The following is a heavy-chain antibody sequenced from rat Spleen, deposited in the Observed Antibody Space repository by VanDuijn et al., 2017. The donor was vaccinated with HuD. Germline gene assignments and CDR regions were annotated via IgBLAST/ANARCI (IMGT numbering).Heavy chain of an antibody. CDR1: VYSITSSYR. V-gene: IGHV3-3*01. CDR2: INGAGTT. D-gene: IGHD1-1*01. CDR3: ARSDGVQYYLPFAD. J-gene: IGHJ3*01. Sequence: QLQESGPGLVKPSQSLSLTCSVTVYSITSSYRWNWIRKFPGNKLEWMGYINGAGTTNYNPSLKSRISITRDTSKNQFFLQVNSVTAEDTATYYCARSDGVQYYLPFADWGQGTLVTVSS.